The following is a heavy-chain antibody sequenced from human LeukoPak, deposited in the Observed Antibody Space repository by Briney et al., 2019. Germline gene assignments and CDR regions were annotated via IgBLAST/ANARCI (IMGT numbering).Heavy chain of an antibody. D-gene: IGHD3-22*01. CDR3: VPGGVIVVATSDY. Sequence: QPGGSLRLSCAASGFTFSGSAMHWVRQASGKGLEWVGRIRSKANSYATAYAASVKGRFTISRDDSKNTAYLQMNSLKTEDTALYYCVPGGVIVVATSDYWGQGTLVTVSS. J-gene: IGHJ4*02. V-gene: IGHV3-73*01. CDR1: GFTFSGSA. CDR2: IRSKANSYAT.